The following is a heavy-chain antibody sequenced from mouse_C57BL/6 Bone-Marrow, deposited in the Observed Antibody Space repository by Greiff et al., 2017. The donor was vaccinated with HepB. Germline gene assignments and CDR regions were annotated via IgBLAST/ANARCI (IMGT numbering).Heavy chain of an antibody. J-gene: IGHJ4*01. CDR2: IWSGGST. V-gene: IGHV2-2*01. CDR3: ARNLGAAQVPYAMDY. CDR1: GFSLTSYG. D-gene: IGHD3-2*02. Sequence: VQLKESGPGLVQPSQSLSITCTVSGFSLTSYGVHWVRQSPGKGLEWLGVIWSGGSTDYNAAFISRLSISKDNSKSQVFFKMNSLQADDTAIYYCARNLGAAQVPYAMDYWGQGTSVTVSS.